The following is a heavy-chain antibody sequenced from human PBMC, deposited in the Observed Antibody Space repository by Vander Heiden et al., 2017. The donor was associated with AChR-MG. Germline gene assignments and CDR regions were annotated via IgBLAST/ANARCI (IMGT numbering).Heavy chain of an antibody. CDR1: GVTFGSFN. Sequence: EVQLVDSGGGLVKPGGSLRLSCAASGVTFGSFNMNWVRQAPGKGLEWVSSISSSSTYTYYADSVKGRFTISRDNVKKSLYLQMNSLRAEDTAVYYCARDGIGAARGAFDIWGQGTMVTVSS. CDR2: ISSSSTYT. CDR3: ARDGIGAARGAFDI. D-gene: IGHD6-13*01. V-gene: IGHV3-21*01. J-gene: IGHJ3*02.